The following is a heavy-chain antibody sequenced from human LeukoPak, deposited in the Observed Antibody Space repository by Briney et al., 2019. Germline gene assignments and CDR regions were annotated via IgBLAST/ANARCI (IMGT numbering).Heavy chain of an antibody. J-gene: IGHJ4*02. CDR1: GGSISTYY. V-gene: IGHV4-4*09. CDR3: ANDPGPTYPPPYFDY. CDR2: IYTSENT. D-gene: IGHD1-1*01. Sequence: SETLSLACTVSGGSISTYYWSWIRQPPGKGLEWIGYIYTSENTNYNPSLRSRVTISIDTSKNQFSLKLSSVTAADPAVYYCANDPGPTYPPPYFDYWGQGTLVTVSS.